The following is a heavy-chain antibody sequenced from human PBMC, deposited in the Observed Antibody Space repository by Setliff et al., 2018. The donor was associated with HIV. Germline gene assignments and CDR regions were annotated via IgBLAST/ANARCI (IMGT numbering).Heavy chain of an antibody. D-gene: IGHD4-17*01. CDR1: GAPISSYY. V-gene: IGHV4-59*01. J-gene: IGHJ6*02. CDR2: NYNSGYS. Sequence: PSETLSLTCKVSGAPISSYYWNWIRQPPGKCLEWIGYNYNSGYSNSKPSLKSRVTISLDTSKNQFSLKLSSVTAADTAVYYCARGDVYRANGAYYDTGMDVWGQGITVTVSS. CDR3: ARGDVYRANGAYYDTGMDV.